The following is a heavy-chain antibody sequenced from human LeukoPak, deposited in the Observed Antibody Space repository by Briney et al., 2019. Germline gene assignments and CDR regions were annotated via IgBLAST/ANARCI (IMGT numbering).Heavy chain of an antibody. V-gene: IGHV3-21*01. Sequence: AGGSLRLSCAASGFTFSSYSMNWVRQAPGKGLEWVSSISSSSSYIYYADSVKGRFTISRDNAKNSLYLQMNSLRAEDTAVYYCARDAQYYDFWSGYYVGGKRYNWFDPWGQGTLVTVSS. D-gene: IGHD3-3*01. CDR3: ARDAQYYDFWSGYYVGGKRYNWFDP. CDR2: ISSSSSYI. J-gene: IGHJ5*02. CDR1: GFTFSSYS.